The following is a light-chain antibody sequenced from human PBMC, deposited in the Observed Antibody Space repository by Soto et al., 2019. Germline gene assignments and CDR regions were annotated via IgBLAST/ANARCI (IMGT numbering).Light chain of an antibody. CDR1: SRDVGGYNY. Sequence: SALAPPASLSGSPGQPNTLSPPGNSRDVGGYNYVSWYQQYPGKAPKLMIYDVSNRPSGVSNRFSGSKSGNTASLTISGLQAEDEADYYCSSYTSSSARVFGTGTKVTVL. CDR3: SSYTSSSARV. V-gene: IGLV2-14*01. CDR2: DVS. J-gene: IGLJ1*01.